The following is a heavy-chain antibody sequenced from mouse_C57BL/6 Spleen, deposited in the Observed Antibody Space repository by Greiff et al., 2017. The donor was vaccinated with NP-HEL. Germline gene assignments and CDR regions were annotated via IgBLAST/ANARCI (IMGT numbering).Heavy chain of an antibody. CDR3: TTRQLRFWFAY. V-gene: IGHV1-15*01. CDR1: GYTFTDYE. D-gene: IGHD3-2*02. J-gene: IGHJ3*01. CDR2: IDPETGGT. Sequence: VQLQQSGAELVRPGASVTLSCKASGYTFTDYEMHWVKQTPVHGLEWIGAIDPETGGTAYNQKFKGKAILTADKSSSTAYMELRSLTSEDSAVYYCTTRQLRFWFAYWGQGTLVTVSA.